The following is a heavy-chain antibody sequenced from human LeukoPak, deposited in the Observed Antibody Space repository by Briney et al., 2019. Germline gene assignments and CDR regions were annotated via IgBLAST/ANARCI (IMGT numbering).Heavy chain of an antibody. D-gene: IGHD1-26*01. J-gene: IGHJ4*02. V-gene: IGHV1-18*01. CDR3: ARGQGGSYYESPDY. CDR1: GYTFTSYG. CDR2: ISAYNGDT. Sequence: ASVKVSCKASGYTFTSYGISWVRQAPGQGLEWMGWISAYNGDTNYAQKLQGRVSMTTDTSTSTAYMELRSLRSDDTAVYYCARGQGGSYYESPDYWGQGTLVTVSS.